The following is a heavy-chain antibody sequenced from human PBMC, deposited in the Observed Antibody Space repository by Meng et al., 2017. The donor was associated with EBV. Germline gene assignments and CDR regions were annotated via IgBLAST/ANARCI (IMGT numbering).Heavy chain of an antibody. CDR1: GFTFSIYG. CDR2: ISYDGSKK. V-gene: IGHV3-30*18. D-gene: IGHD6-19*01. J-gene: IGHJ4*02. Sequence: VQPVGSGGGAGQPGTPLSLSCAASGFTFSIYGMHWVRQAPGKGLEWVAVISYDGSKKYYADSVKGRFTISRDNSKNTLYLQMNSLRAEDTAVYYCAKGWRYGVADNYFDYWGQGTLVTVSS. CDR3: AKGWRYGVADNYFDY.